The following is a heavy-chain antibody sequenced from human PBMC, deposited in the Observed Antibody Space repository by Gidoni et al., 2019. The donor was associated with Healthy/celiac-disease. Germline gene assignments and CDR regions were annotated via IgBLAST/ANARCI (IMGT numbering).Heavy chain of an antibody. Sequence: EVQLLESGGGLVQPGGSLRRSWAASGFTFSSYAMSWVRQAPGKGLEGVSAISGSGGSTYYADSVKGRFTISRDNSKNTLYLQMNSLRAEDTAVYYCAKDNIAIGVFDYWGQGTLVTVSS. CDR3: AKDNIAIGVFDY. V-gene: IGHV3-23*01. D-gene: IGHD6-13*01. J-gene: IGHJ4*02. CDR2: ISGSGGST. CDR1: GFTFSSYA.